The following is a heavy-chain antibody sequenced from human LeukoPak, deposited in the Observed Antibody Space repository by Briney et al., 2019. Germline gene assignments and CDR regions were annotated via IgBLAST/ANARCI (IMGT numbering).Heavy chain of an antibody. Sequence: GASVKVSCKASGYTFTSYGITWVRQAPGQGLEWIGWIVVGSGNTNYAQKFQERVTITRDMSTSTAYMELSSLRSEDTAVYYCAAVLTMVRGVIIPNFDYWGQGTLVTVSS. CDR1: GYTFTSYG. CDR3: AAVLTMVRGVIIPNFDY. V-gene: IGHV1-58*02. J-gene: IGHJ4*02. CDR2: IVVGSGNT. D-gene: IGHD3-10*01.